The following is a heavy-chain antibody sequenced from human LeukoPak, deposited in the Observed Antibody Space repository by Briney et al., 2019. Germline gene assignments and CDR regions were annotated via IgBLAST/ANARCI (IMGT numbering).Heavy chain of an antibody. CDR3: ARHTGYSSSCVDY. Sequence: SETLSLTCTVSGGPISSSSYYWGWIRQPPGKGLEWIGSIYYSGSTYYNPSLKSRVTISVDTSKNRFSLKLSSVTAADTAVYYCARHTGYSSSCVDYWGQGTLVTVSS. CDR2: IYYSGST. V-gene: IGHV4-39*01. CDR1: GGPISSSSYY. D-gene: IGHD6-13*01. J-gene: IGHJ4*02.